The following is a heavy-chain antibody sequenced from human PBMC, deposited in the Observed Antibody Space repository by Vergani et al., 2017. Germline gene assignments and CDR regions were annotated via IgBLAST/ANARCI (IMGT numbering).Heavy chain of an antibody. V-gene: IGHV4-4*02. Sequence: QVQLQESGPGLVKPSGTLSLTCAVSGGSISSSNWWSWVRQPPGKGLEWIGEIYHRGSTNYNTSLKSRVTISLDKSKNQFSLKRSSVTAADTAVYYCARSSGWGTLSFDYWGQGTLVTVSS. CDR2: IYHRGST. CDR1: GGSISSSNW. D-gene: IGHD6-19*01. J-gene: IGHJ4*02. CDR3: ARSSGWGTLSFDY.